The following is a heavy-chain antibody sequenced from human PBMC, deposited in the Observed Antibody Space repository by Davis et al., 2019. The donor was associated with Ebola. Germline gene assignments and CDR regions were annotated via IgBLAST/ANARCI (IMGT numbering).Heavy chain of an antibody. CDR1: EFTFSSYT. CDR3: AVDGPLGRN. V-gene: IGHV3-30-3*01. J-gene: IGHJ4*02. D-gene: IGHD7-27*01. Sequence: PGGSLRLSCAASEFTFSSYTMHWVRQAPGKGLEWVTVISYDGSDKYYADSVKGRFTISRDNSKSTLYLQMNSLRTEDTAVYYCAVDGPLGRNWGQGALVTVSS. CDR2: ISYDGSDK.